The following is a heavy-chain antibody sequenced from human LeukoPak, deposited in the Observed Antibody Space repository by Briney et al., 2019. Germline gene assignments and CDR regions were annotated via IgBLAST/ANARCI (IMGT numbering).Heavy chain of an antibody. CDR1: GGTFSSYA. Sequence: PWASVKVSCKASGGTFSSYAISWVRQAPGQVLEWMGGIIPIFGTANYAQKFQGRVTITTDESTSTAYMELSSLRSEDTAVYYCARGGIDNFDYWGQGTLVTVSS. D-gene: IGHD2/OR15-2a*01. CDR2: IIPIFGTA. CDR3: ARGGIDNFDY. V-gene: IGHV1-69*05. J-gene: IGHJ4*02.